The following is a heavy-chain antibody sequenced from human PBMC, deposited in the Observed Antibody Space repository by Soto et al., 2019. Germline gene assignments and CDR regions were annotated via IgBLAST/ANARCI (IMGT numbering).Heavy chain of an antibody. V-gene: IGHV4-31*03. J-gene: IGHJ4*02. CDR1: GGSISSGGYY. Sequence: SETLSLTCTVSGGSISSGGYYWSWIRQHPGKGLEWIGYIYYSGSTYYNPSLKSRVTISVDTSKNQFSLKLSSVTAADTAVYYCARIPGITMVRGVIIRGYYFDYWGQGTLVTVSS. D-gene: IGHD3-10*01. CDR3: ARIPGITMVRGVIIRGYYFDY. CDR2: IYYSGST.